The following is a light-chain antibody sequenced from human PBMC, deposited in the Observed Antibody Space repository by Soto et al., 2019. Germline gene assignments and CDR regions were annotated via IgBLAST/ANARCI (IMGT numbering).Light chain of an antibody. V-gene: IGKV3-20*01. J-gene: IGKJ1*01. CDR2: SAS. CDR1: QGVSSSF. Sequence: EIVLTQSPXTLSLSPGERATLSCRASQGVSSSFLAWYQQKPGQPPRLLIYSASGRATGIPDRFSGSGSGTDFTLTISSLEPEDSAVYYCQQYGSAPRTFGQGTKVDIK. CDR3: QQYGSAPRT.